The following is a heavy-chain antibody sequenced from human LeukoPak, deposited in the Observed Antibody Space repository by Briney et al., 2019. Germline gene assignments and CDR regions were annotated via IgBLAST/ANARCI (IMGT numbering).Heavy chain of an antibody. CDR2: INHSGST. CDR3: ARGIVVVPAAKWILWFDP. V-gene: IGHV4-34*01. D-gene: IGHD2-2*01. CDR1: GGSFSGYY. Sequence: PSETLSLTCAVSGGSFSGYYWSWIRQPPGKGLEWIGEINHSGSTNYNPSLKSRVTISVDTSKNQFSLKLSSVTAADTAVYYCARGIVVVPAAKWILWFDPWGQGTLVTVSS. J-gene: IGHJ5*02.